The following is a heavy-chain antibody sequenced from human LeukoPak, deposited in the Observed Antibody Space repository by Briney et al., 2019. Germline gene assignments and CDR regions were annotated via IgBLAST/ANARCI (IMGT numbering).Heavy chain of an antibody. CDR2: IYYSGST. V-gene: IGHV4-31*03. J-gene: IGHJ4*02. Sequence: SQTLSLTCTVSGGSISNGGYYWSWIRQHPGKGLEWIGYIYYSGSTYYNPSLKSRVTISVDTSKNQFSLRLRSVTTADTAVYYCARDLRYCSGGSCYSGFDYWGQGTLVTVSS. CDR1: GGSISNGGYY. D-gene: IGHD2-15*01. CDR3: ARDLRYCSGGSCYSGFDY.